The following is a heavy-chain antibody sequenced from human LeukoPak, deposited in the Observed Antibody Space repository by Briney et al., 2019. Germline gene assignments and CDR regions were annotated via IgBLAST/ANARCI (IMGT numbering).Heavy chain of an antibody. CDR1: GYTFTSYG. J-gene: IGHJ3*02. V-gene: IGHV1-18*01. CDR3: ARDRVPYCTNGVCSTDAFDI. D-gene: IGHD2-8*01. Sequence: ASVKVSCKASGYTFTSYGISWVRQAPGQGLEWMGWISAYNGNTNYAQKLQGRVTMTTDTSTSTAYMELRSLRSDDTAVYYCARDRVPYCTNGVCSTDAFDIWGQGTMVTVSS. CDR2: ISAYNGNT.